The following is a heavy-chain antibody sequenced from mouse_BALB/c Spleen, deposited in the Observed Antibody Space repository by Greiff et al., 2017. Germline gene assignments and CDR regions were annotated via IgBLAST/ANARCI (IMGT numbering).Heavy chain of an antibody. J-gene: IGHJ3*01. CDR1: GYTFTSYW. V-gene: IGHV1-7*01. Sequence: QVQLQQSGAELAKPGASVKMSCKASGYTFTSYWMHWVKQRPGQGLEWIGYINPSTGYTEYNQKFKDKATLTADKSSSTAYMQLSSLTSEDSAVYYCARSYDGYYVGWFAYWGQGTLVTVSA. CDR2: INPSTGYT. CDR3: ARSYDGYYVGWFAY. D-gene: IGHD2-3*01.